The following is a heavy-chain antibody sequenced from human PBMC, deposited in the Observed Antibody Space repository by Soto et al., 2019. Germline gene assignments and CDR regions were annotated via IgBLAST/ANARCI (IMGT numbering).Heavy chain of an antibody. V-gene: IGHV1-18*01. CDR1: GYTFTSYG. J-gene: IGHJ6*02. D-gene: IGHD1-7*01. Sequence: QVQLVQSGAEVKKPGVSVKVSCKASGYTFTSYGISWVRQAPGQGLEWMGWISAYNGKTHYVQKLQGRVTMTKDTSTSTVYMELRSLRSDDTAVYYCARGSWNYPYYYYGMDVWGQGTTVTVSS. CDR3: ARGSWNYPYYYYGMDV. CDR2: ISAYNGKT.